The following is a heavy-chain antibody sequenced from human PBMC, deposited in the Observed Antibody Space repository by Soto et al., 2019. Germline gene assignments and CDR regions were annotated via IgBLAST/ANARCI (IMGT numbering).Heavy chain of an antibody. Sequence: QVQLVQSGAEVKKPGASVKVSCKASGYTFTSYGISWVRQAPGQGLEWMGWISAYNGNTNYAQKLQGRVTMTTDTSTSTAYMELRSLRSDDTAVYYCARDEVAVADLGRYYYYYGMDVWGQGTTVTVSS. CDR3: ARDEVAVADLGRYYYYYGMDV. J-gene: IGHJ6*02. CDR2: ISAYNGNT. D-gene: IGHD6-19*01. CDR1: GYTFTSYG. V-gene: IGHV1-18*01.